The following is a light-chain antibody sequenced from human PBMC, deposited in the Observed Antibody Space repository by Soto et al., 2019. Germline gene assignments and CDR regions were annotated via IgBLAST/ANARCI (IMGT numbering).Light chain of an antibody. J-gene: IGLJ2*01. Sequence: QSVLTQPPSASGTPGQTVTISCSGSSSNIGDNHVYWYQQLPGAPPKLLIYRNHQRPSGVSDRFSGSKSGTSASLAISGLRSEDEADYHCASWDDTLESPVAFGGGTKLTVL. CDR2: RNH. V-gene: IGLV1-47*01. CDR3: ASWDDTLESPVA. CDR1: SSNIGDNH.